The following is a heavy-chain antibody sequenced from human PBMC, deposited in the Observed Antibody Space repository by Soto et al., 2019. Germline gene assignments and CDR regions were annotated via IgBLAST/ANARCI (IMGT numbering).Heavy chain of an antibody. D-gene: IGHD5-12*01. Sequence: LQTLSLSCAIPGDRVSSNSAAWNWTRQYPSRGLEWLGRTYYRSKWYNDYAVSVKSRITINSDTSKNQFSLQLNSVTPEDTAVYYCARDGSGGYDYDAFDIWGQGTMVTVSS. V-gene: IGHV6-1*01. CDR3: ARDGSGGYDYDAFDI. CDR1: GDRVSSNSAA. CDR2: TYYRSKWYN. J-gene: IGHJ3*02.